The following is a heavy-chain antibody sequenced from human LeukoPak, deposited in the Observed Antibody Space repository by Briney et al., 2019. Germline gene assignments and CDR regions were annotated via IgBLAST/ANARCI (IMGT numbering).Heavy chain of an antibody. CDR3: ARVPGNYDFMTGLNWFDP. V-gene: IGHV4-34*01. D-gene: IGHD3-9*01. CDR2: INHSGST. Sequence: SETLSLTCAVSSGSFSGYSWSWIRQPPGKGLEWIGEINHSGSTNYNPSLKSRVTISVDTSKNQFSLKLSSVTAADTAVYYCARVPGNYDFMTGLNWFDPWGQGTLVTVSS. CDR1: SGSFSGYS. J-gene: IGHJ5*02.